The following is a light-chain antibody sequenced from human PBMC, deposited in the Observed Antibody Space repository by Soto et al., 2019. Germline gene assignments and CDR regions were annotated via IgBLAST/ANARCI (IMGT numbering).Light chain of an antibody. Sequence: DIQMTQSPSSLSASVGDRVTISCRASQSISTYLNWYQQKPGKAPKFLIYSASSLRSGVPSRFSGSGSGTDFTLTISSLQPEDFATYYCQQNYRTPCTFGQGTKLEIK. J-gene: IGKJ2*02. V-gene: IGKV1-39*01. CDR1: QSISTY. CDR3: QQNYRTPCT. CDR2: SAS.